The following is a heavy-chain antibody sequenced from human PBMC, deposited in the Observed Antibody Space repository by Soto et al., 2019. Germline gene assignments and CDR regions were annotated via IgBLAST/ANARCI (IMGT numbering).Heavy chain of an antibody. D-gene: IGHD4-17*01. Sequence: PSETLSLTCTVSGGSISSSSYYWGWIRQPPGKGLEWIGYIYYTGSTNYNPSLKSRVTISVDTSKNQLSLKLNSVTAADTAVYYCARNRGDYGVEYWGQGILVTVSS. J-gene: IGHJ4*02. CDR1: GGSISSSSYY. CDR3: ARNRGDYGVEY. CDR2: IYYTGST. V-gene: IGHV4-61*05.